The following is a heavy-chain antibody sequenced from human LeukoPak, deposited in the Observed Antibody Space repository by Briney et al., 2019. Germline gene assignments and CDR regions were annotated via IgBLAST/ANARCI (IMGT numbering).Heavy chain of an antibody. D-gene: IGHD1/OR15-1a*01. Sequence: PRGSLRLSCAASGFTFSRNWMSWVRQAPGKGPEWVANIKQDGSQKYYVDSVKGRFTISKDNAKMSLYLQMNSLRAEDTAVYYCARDPPFIIGTTFFDYWGQGTLVTVST. CDR3: ARDPPFIIGTTFFDY. J-gene: IGHJ4*02. CDR2: IKQDGSQK. V-gene: IGHV3-7*05. CDR1: GFTFSRNW.